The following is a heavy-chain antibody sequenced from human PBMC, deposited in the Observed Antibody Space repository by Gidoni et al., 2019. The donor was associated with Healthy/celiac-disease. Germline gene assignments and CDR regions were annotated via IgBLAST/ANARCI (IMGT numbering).Heavy chain of an antibody. J-gene: IGHJ6*02. CDR3: AREGGGGSCCDYYYGMDV. CDR2: IYSGGST. D-gene: IGHD2-15*01. V-gene: IGHV3-53*01. Sequence: EVQLVESGGGLIQPGGSLRLSCAASGFTVRSNYMSWVRQAPGKGLEWVSVIYSGGSTYYTDSLKGRFTISRDNSKNTLYLQMNSLRAEDTAVYYCAREGGGGSCCDYYYGMDVWGQGTTVTVSS. CDR1: GFTVRSNY.